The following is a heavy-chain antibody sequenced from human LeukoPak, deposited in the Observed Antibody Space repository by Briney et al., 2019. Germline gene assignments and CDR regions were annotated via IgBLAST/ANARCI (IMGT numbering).Heavy chain of an antibody. CDR2: IYYSGST. Sequence: SETLSLTCTVSGGSISSYYWSWIRQPPGKGLEWIGYIYYSGSTNYNPSLKSRVTISVDTSKNQFSLKVSSVTAADTAVYYCARHTAGKYNWFDRWGQGTLVTVSS. CDR1: GGSISSYY. J-gene: IGHJ5*02. V-gene: IGHV4-59*08. CDR3: ARHTAGKYNWFDR.